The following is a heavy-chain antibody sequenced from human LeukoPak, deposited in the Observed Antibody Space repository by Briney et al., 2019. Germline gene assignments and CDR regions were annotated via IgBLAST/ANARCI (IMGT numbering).Heavy chain of an antibody. Sequence: GGSLRLSCAASGFTFSSYSMNWVRQAPGKGLEWVSSISSSSYIYYADSVKGRFTISRDNAKSSLYLQMNSLRAEDTAVYYCARDVAPLYSSSWYYPDYWGQGTLVTVSS. CDR1: GFTFSSYS. V-gene: IGHV3-21*01. CDR2: ISSSSYI. CDR3: ARDVAPLYSSSWYYPDY. J-gene: IGHJ4*02. D-gene: IGHD6-13*01.